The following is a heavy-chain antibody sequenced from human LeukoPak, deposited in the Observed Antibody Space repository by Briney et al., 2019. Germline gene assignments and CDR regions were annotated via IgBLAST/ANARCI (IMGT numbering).Heavy chain of an antibody. Sequence: SVKVSXKASGGTFSSYAISWMRQAPGQGLEWMGRIIPIFGTANYAQKFQGRVTITTDESTSTAYMELSSLRAEDTAVYYCARDSPQYYFDYWGQGTLVTVSS. V-gene: IGHV1-69*05. D-gene: IGHD4-11*01. CDR1: GGTFSSYA. CDR3: ARDSPQYYFDY. J-gene: IGHJ4*02. CDR2: IIPIFGTA.